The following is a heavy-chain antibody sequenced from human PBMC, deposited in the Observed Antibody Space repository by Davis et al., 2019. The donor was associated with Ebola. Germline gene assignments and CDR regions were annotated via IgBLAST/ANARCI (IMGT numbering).Heavy chain of an antibody. Sequence: MPSETLSLTCTVSGGSISSYHWNWIRQPPGKGLDWIGYIYYRGSTNYNPSLKSRVTISVDTSKNQFSLKLSSVTAADTAVYYCARAPVIPAAIRGAYYFDYWGQGTLVTVSS. CDR3: ARAPVIPAAIRGAYYFDY. CDR1: GGSISSYH. D-gene: IGHD2-2*02. J-gene: IGHJ4*02. CDR2: IYYRGST. V-gene: IGHV4-59*01.